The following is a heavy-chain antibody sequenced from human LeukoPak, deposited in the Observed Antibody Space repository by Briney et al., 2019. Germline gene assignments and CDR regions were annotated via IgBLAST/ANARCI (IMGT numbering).Heavy chain of an antibody. J-gene: IGHJ4*02. CDR2: TYYRSKWYN. Sequence: SQTLSLTCAISGDSVSSNSAAWSWLRQSPSRGLEWLGRTYYRSKWYNDYAVSVKSRITINPDTSKNQFSLQLSSLTPEDTAVYYCASKNNLMEFAYWGQGTLVTVSS. CDR1: GDSVSSNSAA. D-gene: IGHD1/OR15-1a*01. V-gene: IGHV6-1*01. CDR3: ASKNNLMEFAY.